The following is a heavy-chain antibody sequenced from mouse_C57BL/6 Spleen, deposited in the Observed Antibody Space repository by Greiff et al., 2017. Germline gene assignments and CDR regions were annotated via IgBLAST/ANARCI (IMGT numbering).Heavy chain of an antibody. CDR1: GYTFTDYY. J-gene: IGHJ2*01. V-gene: IGHV1-19*01. CDR2: INPYNGGT. D-gene: IGHD1-1*01. Sequence: EVQLQQSGPVLVKPGASVKMSCKASGYTFTDYYMNWVKQSHGKSLEWIGVINPYNGGTSYNQKFKGKATLTVDKSSSTAYMELNSLTSEDSAVYYCARSGTVVAEYYFDYWGQGTTLTVSS. CDR3: ARSGTVVAEYYFDY.